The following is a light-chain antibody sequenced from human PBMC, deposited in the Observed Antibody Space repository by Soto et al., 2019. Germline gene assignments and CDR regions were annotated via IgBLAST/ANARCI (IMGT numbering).Light chain of an antibody. Sequence: EIVMTQSPATLSVSPGERATLSCRASQSVSSNLAWYQQKPGQAPRLLIYGASTRATGIPARFSGSGSGTEFTLTISSLQSEDLAVYYCQQYGSSPFGQGTRLEIK. CDR2: GAS. V-gene: IGKV3-15*01. CDR3: QQYGSSP. J-gene: IGKJ5*01. CDR1: QSVSSN.